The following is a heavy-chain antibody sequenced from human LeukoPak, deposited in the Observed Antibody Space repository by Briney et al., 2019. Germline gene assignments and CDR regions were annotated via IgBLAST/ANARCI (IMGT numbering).Heavy chain of an antibody. CDR1: GYSFTSYW. Sequence: GESLKISCQCSGYSFTSYWIGWVRQMPGKGLEWMGIIYPGDSDTRYSPSFQGQVTISADKSISAAYLQWSSLKASDTAMYYCARPVYSSSWYPDHWGQGTLVTVSS. V-gene: IGHV5-51*01. D-gene: IGHD6-13*01. J-gene: IGHJ5*02. CDR2: IYPGDSDT. CDR3: ARPVYSSSWYPDH.